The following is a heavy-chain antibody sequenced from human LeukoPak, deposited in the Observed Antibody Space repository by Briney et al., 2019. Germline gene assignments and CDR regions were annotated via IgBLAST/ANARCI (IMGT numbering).Heavy chain of an antibody. V-gene: IGHV3-30*18. D-gene: IGHD1-26*01. CDR2: ISYDGSNK. Sequence: GSLRLSCAASGFTFSSYGMHWVRQAPGKGLEWVAVISYDGSNKYYADSVKGRSTISGDNSKNTLYLQMNSLRAEDTAVYYCAKGWELQVYWGQGTLVTVSS. CDR3: AKGWELQVY. J-gene: IGHJ4*02. CDR1: GFTFSSYG.